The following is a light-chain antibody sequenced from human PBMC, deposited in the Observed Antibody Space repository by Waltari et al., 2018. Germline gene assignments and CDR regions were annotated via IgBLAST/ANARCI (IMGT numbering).Light chain of an antibody. V-gene: IGLV1-44*01. J-gene: IGLJ2*01. Sequence: QSVLTQPPSASGTLGQRVTISCSGSSSNIGSNVVSWYQQVPGTAPRLIIHSTLQPPSGGPERCSGSKSGTSASLAISGLQAADEADYYCSAWDDSLNGPVVFGGGTKVTVL. CDR1: SSNIGSNV. CDR3: SAWDDSLNGPVV. CDR2: STL.